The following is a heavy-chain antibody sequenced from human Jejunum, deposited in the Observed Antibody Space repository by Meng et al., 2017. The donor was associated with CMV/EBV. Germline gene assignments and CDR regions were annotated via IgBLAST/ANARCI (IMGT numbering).Heavy chain of an antibody. J-gene: IGHJ5*02. CDR1: GYTFTSYG. V-gene: IGHV1-18*01. D-gene: IGHD5-12*01. CDR3: ARNRPRGVATGANWFDP. CDR2: ISAYNGNT. Sequence: QVQLVQSGAEVKKPXXSVKVSCQASGYTFTSYGISWVRQAPGQGLEWMGWISAYNGNTNYAQKLQGRVTMTTDTSTSTAYMELRSLRSDDTAVYYCARNRPRGVATGANWFDPWGQGTLVTVSS.